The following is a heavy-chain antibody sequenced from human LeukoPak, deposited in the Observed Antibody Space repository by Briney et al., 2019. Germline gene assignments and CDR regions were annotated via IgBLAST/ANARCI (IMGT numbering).Heavy chain of an antibody. Sequence: PSETLSLICTVSGGSISSSSYYWGWIRQPPGKGLEWIVNIYYSGSTYYNPSLKSRVTISVDTSKNQFSLKLSSVTAADTAVYYCAREVERADWFDPWGQGTLVTVSS. D-gene: IGHD1-26*01. CDR1: GGSISSSSYY. V-gene: IGHV4-39*07. J-gene: IGHJ5*02. CDR2: IYYSGST. CDR3: AREVERADWFDP.